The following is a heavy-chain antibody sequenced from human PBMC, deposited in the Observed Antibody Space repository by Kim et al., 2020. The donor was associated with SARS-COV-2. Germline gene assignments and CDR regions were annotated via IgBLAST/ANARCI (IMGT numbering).Heavy chain of an antibody. J-gene: IGHJ4*02. CDR2: INYSGNT. V-gene: IGHV4-39*01. Sequence: SETLSLTCSVSGASISRSSNYWGWIRQPPGKGLEWIGSINYSGNTYYNPSLKSRVTISVDTSKNHFSLKTRSVTAADTAVYYCARLVSENSAVEYWGQGTLVTVSS. CDR3: ARLVSENSAVEY. CDR1: GASISRSSNY.